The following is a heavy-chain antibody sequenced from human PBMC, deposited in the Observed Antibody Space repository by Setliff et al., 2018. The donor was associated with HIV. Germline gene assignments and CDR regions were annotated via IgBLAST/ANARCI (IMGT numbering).Heavy chain of an antibody. D-gene: IGHD5-18*01. V-gene: IGHV4-59*11. Sequence: PSETLSLTCTVSGASIRSQYWSWIRKPPGKGLEWIGYISYSGSTNYNPSLESRVAMSVDTSKQQFSLEVSSVTAADTAVYYCARTSGYSYGTLAGFDYWGRGSLVTVPQ. CDR3: ARTSGYSYGTLAGFDY. J-gene: IGHJ4*01. CDR1: GASIRSQY. CDR2: ISYSGST.